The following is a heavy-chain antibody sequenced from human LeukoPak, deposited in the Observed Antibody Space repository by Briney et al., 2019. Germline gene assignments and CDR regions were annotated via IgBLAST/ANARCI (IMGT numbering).Heavy chain of an antibody. CDR1: GGSISSYY. J-gene: IGHJ4*02. V-gene: IGHV4-59*01. CDR3: ARGELHPLFDY. CDR2: IYYSGST. Sequence: SETLSLTCTVSGGSISSYYWSWIRQPPGKGLEWIGYIYYSGSTNYNPSLKSRVTISVDTSKNQFSLKLSSVTAADTAVYYCARGELHPLFDYWGQGTLVTVSS. D-gene: IGHD1-26*01.